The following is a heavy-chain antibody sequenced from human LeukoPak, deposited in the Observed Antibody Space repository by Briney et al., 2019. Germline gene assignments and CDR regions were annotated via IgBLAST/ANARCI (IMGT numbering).Heavy chain of an antibody. V-gene: IGHV4-59*07. Sequence: AADTQSLTCTVSVGPLRRHYWRWLRHPPGKGLEWLAYIYYSGRTNYNPSLKSRVTISVDTSKNQFSLKLSSVTAADTAVYYCASPARSGSYYDFDYWGQGTLVTVSS. J-gene: IGHJ4*02. CDR3: ASPARSGSYYDFDY. CDR1: VGPLRRHY. D-gene: IGHD1-26*01. CDR2: IYYSGRT.